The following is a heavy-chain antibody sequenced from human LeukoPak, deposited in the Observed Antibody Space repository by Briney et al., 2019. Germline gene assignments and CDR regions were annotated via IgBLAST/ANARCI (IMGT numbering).Heavy chain of an antibody. CDR1: GFTFSSYV. CDR2: ISYDGSNK. CDR3: AKGGGYEAQYYYYYLDV. D-gene: IGHD5-12*01. Sequence: GGSLRLSCAASGFTFSSYVMHWVRQAPGKGLEWVAFISYDGSNKYYADSVKGRFTISRDNSKNTLYLQMKSLRAEDTAVYYCAKGGGYEAQYYYYYLDVWGKGTTVTISS. J-gene: IGHJ6*03. V-gene: IGHV3-30*18.